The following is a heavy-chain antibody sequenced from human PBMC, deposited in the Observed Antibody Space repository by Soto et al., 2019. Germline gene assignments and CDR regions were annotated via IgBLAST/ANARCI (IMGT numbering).Heavy chain of an antibody. Sequence: EVQLVESGGGLVQPGRSLRLSCAASGFTFDDYAMHWVRQAPGKGLEWVSGISWNSGSIGYADSVKGRFTISRDNAKNSLYLQMNSLRAEDTALYYGAKDLGGYGDYGFDYWAREPWSPSPQ. J-gene: IGHJ4*02. CDR2: ISWNSGSI. D-gene: IGHD4-17*01. CDR1: GFTFDDYA. V-gene: IGHV3-9*01. CDR3: AKDLGGYGDYGFDY.